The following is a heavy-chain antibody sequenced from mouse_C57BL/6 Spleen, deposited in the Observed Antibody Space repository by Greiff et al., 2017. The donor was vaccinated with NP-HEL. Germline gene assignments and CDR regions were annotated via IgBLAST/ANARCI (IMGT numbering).Heavy chain of an antibody. Sequence: EVKLVESGGGLVKPGGSLKLSCAASGFTFSSYAMSWVRQTPEKRLEWVATISDGGSYTYYPDNVKGRFTISRDNAKNNLYLQMSHLKSEDTAMYYCAREGYYYGSFDYWGQGTTLTVSS. CDR3: AREGYYYGSFDY. D-gene: IGHD1-1*01. CDR2: ISDGGSYT. CDR1: GFTFSSYA. J-gene: IGHJ2*01. V-gene: IGHV5-4*01.